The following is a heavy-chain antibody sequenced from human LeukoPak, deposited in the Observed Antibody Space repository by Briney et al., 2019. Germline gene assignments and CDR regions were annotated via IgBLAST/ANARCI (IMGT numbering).Heavy chain of an antibody. D-gene: IGHD6-25*01. Sequence: TGGSLKLCCAASGFTFSSYWMHWVRQATGKGLMWVSRINSDGSSTGYSGCVKGRLTIARCNAKHALYLRMHSLKAEDTAVYYCAREVSGFDYWGQGTLVTVSS. CDR1: GFTFSSYW. J-gene: IGHJ4*02. CDR2: INSDGSST. CDR3: AREVSGFDY. V-gene: IGHV3-74*01.